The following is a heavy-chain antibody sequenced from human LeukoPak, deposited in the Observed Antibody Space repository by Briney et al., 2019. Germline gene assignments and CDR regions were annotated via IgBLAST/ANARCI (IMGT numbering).Heavy chain of an antibody. Sequence: PSETLSLTCTVSGGSISSGGYYWSWIRQHPGKGLEWIGYIYYSGSTYYNPSLKSRVTISVDTSKNQFSLKLSSVTAADTAVYYCARVPAGDYVWGSYRPFRFDYWGQGTLVTVSS. CDR3: ARVPAGDYVWGSYRPFRFDY. V-gene: IGHV4-31*03. CDR1: GGSISSGGYY. J-gene: IGHJ4*02. CDR2: IYYSGST. D-gene: IGHD3-16*02.